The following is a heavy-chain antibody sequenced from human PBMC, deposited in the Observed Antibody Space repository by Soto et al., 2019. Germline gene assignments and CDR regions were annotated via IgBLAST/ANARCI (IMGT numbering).Heavy chain of an antibody. CDR2: INAGNGNT. CDR1: GYTFTSYA. Sequence: QVQLVQSGAEEKKPGASVKVSCKASGYTFTSYAMHWVRQAPGQRLEWMGWINAGNGNTKYSQKFQGRVTITRDTSESTAYMELSSLRSEDTAVYYCARESGWSAYLTYWGQGTLVTVSS. CDR3: ARESGWSAYLTY. J-gene: IGHJ4*02. V-gene: IGHV1-3*05. D-gene: IGHD6-19*01.